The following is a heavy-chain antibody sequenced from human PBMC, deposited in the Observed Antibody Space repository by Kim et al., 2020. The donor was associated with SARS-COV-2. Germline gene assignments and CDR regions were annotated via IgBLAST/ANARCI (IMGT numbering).Heavy chain of an antibody. D-gene: IGHD4-17*01. Sequence: GGSLRLSCAASGFTFSRYAMMWVRQAPGEGLEWVSVIYSSGSVTEYADSVKGRFTISRDNSKNTLYLQMNSLRVEDTAIYYCAKTRGGGDYAFDSWGQGALVTVSS. CDR1: GFTFSRYA. V-gene: IGHV3-23*03. CDR2: IYSSGSVT. J-gene: IGHJ4*02. CDR3: AKTRGGGDYAFDS.